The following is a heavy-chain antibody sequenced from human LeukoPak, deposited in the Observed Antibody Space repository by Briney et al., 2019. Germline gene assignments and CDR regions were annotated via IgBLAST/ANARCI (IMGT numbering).Heavy chain of an antibody. CDR2: IYYSGST. CDR1: GGSISSSSYY. D-gene: IGHD4-17*01. Sequence: SETLSLTCTVSGGSISSSSYYWGWIRQPPGKGLEWIGSIYYSGSTYYNPSLKSRVTISVDRSKNQFSLKLSSVTAADTAVYYCASSLYGDYEYWGQGTLVTVSS. CDR3: ASSLYGDYEY. J-gene: IGHJ4*02. V-gene: IGHV4-39*07.